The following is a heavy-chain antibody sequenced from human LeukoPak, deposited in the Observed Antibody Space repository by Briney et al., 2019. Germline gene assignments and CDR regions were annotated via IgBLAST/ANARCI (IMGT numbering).Heavy chain of an antibody. CDR2: INPNSGGT. J-gene: IGHJ4*02. Sequence: ASVKVSCKASGYTFTGYYMHWVRQAPGQGLEWMGWINPNSGGTNYAQKFQGRVTMTRDTSISTAYMELSRLRSDDTAVCYCARDRASGYDLRLFDYWGQGTLVTVSS. V-gene: IGHV1-2*02. CDR1: GYTFTGYY. CDR3: ARDRASGYDLRLFDY. D-gene: IGHD5-12*01.